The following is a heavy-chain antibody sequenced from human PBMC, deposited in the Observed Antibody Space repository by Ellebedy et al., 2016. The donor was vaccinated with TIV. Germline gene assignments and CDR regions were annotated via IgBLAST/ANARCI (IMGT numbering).Heavy chain of an antibody. CDR3: ARAAAVDPYYFDF. V-gene: IGHV1-46*01. D-gene: IGHD6-13*01. Sequence: AAPVKVSCKSSGYNFTNFYIHWVRQAPGQGLEWMGIINLSGGSTSYAQKFEGRVTMTRDTSTSTVYMEMTSLRSEDTAVYYCARAAAVDPYYFDFWGQGTLVTVSS. CDR1: GYNFTNFY. J-gene: IGHJ4*02. CDR2: INLSGGST.